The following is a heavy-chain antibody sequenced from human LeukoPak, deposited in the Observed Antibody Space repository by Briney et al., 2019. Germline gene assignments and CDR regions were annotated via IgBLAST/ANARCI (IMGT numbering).Heavy chain of an antibody. CDR2: ISYIGTT. CDR3: ARDLVTVTKGFDI. CDR1: GHSFSSHY. Sequence: SDTLSLLRAVSGHSFSSHYWTWIRQPPGRGLEWIGYISYIGTTNYNPSLKSRVTISIDTSKNQFSLKLSSVTTADTAVYYCARDLVTVTKGFDIWGLGTMVSVSS. J-gene: IGHJ3*02. D-gene: IGHD4-17*01. V-gene: IGHV4-59*11.